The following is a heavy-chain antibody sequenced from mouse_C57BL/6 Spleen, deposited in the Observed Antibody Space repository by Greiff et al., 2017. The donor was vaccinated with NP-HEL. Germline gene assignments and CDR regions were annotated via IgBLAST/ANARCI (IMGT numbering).Heavy chain of an antibody. CDR2: IDPSDSYT. CDR3: ARAYYYGSSGAMDY. Sequence: QVQLQQPGAELVMPGASVKLSCKASGYTFTSYWMHWVKQRPGQGLEWIGEIDPSDSYTNYNQKFKGKSTLTVDKSSSTDYMQLSSLTSEDSAVYYCARAYYYGSSGAMDYWGQGTSVTVSS. CDR1: GYTFTSYW. J-gene: IGHJ4*01. V-gene: IGHV1-69*01. D-gene: IGHD1-1*01.